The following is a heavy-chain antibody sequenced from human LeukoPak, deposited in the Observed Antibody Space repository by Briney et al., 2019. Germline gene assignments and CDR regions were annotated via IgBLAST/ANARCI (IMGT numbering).Heavy chain of an antibody. Sequence: PGGSLRLSCAASGFIFSSYSMNWVRQAPGKGLEWVSYISTTGSTIYYADSVKGRFTISRDNAKNSLHLQMNSLRDEDTAAYYCARDRSSSGYYPFDYWGQGTLVTVSS. D-gene: IGHD3-22*01. CDR3: ARDRSSSGYYPFDY. CDR1: GFIFSSYS. J-gene: IGHJ4*02. V-gene: IGHV3-48*02. CDR2: ISTTGSTI.